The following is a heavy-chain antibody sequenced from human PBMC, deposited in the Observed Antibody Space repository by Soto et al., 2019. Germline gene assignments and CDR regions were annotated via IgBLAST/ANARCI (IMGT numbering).Heavy chain of an antibody. CDR3: ARGVTIFGVVSPPGY. D-gene: IGHD3-3*01. Sequence: GVLQRLSCAASEFTVISYHISCVLQAPGKGLEWVAVISYDGSNKYYADSVKGRFTISRDNSENTLYLQMNSLRAEDTAVYYCARGVTIFGVVSPPGYWGKGTLVTVSS. CDR1: EFTVISYH. V-gene: IGHV3-30-3*01. CDR2: ISYDGSNK. J-gene: IGHJ4*02.